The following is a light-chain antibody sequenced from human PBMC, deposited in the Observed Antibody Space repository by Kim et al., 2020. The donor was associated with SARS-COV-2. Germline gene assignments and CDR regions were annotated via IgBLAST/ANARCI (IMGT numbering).Light chain of an antibody. Sequence: ASVGDRFTITCRASQNIDAWLAWYQQKPGKAPKLLIYTASTLESGVPSSFSGSGSGTEFTLTISSLQPDDFATYYCQQYKTYPVTFGGGTKVDIK. CDR2: TAS. V-gene: IGKV1-5*03. CDR3: QQYKTYPVT. J-gene: IGKJ4*01. CDR1: QNIDAW.